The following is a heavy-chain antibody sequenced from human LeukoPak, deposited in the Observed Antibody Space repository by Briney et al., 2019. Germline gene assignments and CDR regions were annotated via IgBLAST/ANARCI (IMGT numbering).Heavy chain of an antibody. CDR3: ARSGLGTITAGPFNY. D-gene: IGHD5-24*01. CDR2: ISGYQGST. J-gene: IGHJ4*02. CDR1: GYTFTNYG. Sequence: GASVKVSCKASGYTFTNYGITWVRQAPGQGLEWMGWISGYQGSTKYAQNFQGRVTMTIDTSTSTAYMDLRSLRSDDTAIYCCARSGLGTITAGPFNYWGQGTLVAVSS. V-gene: IGHV1-18*01.